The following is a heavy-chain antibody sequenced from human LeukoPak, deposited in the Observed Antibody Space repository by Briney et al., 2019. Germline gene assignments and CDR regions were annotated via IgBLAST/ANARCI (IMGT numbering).Heavy chain of an antibody. Sequence: PGRSLRLSCAASGFTFSNYGMHWVRQAPGKGLEWVAVISYDGSNKYYADSVKGRFAISRDYSKNTLYLQMNSLRAEDTAVYYCAKAYGYCTTTSCSHEEFDYWGQGTLVTVSS. J-gene: IGHJ4*02. CDR1: GFTFSNYG. CDR2: ISYDGSNK. V-gene: IGHV3-30*18. D-gene: IGHD2-2*01. CDR3: AKAYGYCTTTSCSHEEFDY.